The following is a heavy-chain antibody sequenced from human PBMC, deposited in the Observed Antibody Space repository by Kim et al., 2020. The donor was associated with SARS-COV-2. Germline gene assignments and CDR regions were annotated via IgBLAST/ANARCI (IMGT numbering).Heavy chain of an antibody. J-gene: IGHJ4*02. Sequence: GWSLRLSCASSGFTFNTYWMHWVRQAPGKGLVWVSTIKGDGSISTYADSVKGRFTISRDNAKNALYLQINSLRVEDTALYYCARDLGYTYLDYWGQGTLVTVSS. D-gene: IGHD5-12*01. CDR2: IKGDGSIS. V-gene: IGHV3-74*03. CDR1: GFTFNTYW. CDR3: ARDLGYTYLDY.